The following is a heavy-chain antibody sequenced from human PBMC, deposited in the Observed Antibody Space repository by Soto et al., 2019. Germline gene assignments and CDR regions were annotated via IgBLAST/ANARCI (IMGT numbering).Heavy chain of an antibody. CDR1: GFTFSSYW. CDR2: IKQDGSEK. CDR3: ARDVGYSYGFEFPV. V-gene: IGHV3-7*03. J-gene: IGHJ4*02. D-gene: IGHD5-18*01. Sequence: GGSLRLSGAASGFTFSSYWMSWVRQAPGKGLEWVANIKQDGSEKYYVDSVKGRFTISRGNAKNSLYLQMNSLRAEDTAVYYCARDVGYSYGFEFPVWGQGTLVTVSS.